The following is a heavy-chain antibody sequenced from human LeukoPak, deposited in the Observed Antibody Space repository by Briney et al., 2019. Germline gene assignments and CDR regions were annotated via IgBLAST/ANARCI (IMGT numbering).Heavy chain of an antibody. Sequence: ASVKVSCKASGYTFTSYDINWVRQATGQGLEWMGWMNPNSGNTGYAQKFQGRVTITRNTSISTAYMELSSLRSEDTAVYYCAKGGSGYYHGSYNWFEPWGQGTLVTVSS. J-gene: IGHJ5*02. V-gene: IGHV1-8*03. CDR3: AKGGSGYYHGSYNWFEP. CDR2: MNPNSGNT. D-gene: IGHD3-22*01. CDR1: GYTFTSYD.